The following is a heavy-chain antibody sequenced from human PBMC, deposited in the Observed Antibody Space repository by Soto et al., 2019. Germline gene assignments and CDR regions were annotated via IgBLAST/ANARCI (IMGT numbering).Heavy chain of an antibody. J-gene: IGHJ4*02. D-gene: IGHD3-22*01. CDR1: GYTFTSYY. CDR2: INPSGGST. V-gene: IGHV1-46*01. Sequence: SSVKVSCKASGYTFTSYYMHWVRQAPGQGLEWMGIINPSGGSTSYAQKFQGRVTMTRDTSTSTVYMELSSLRSEDTAVYYCARLSPYYYDSSGYLDYWGQGALVTVSS. CDR3: ARLSPYYYDSSGYLDY.